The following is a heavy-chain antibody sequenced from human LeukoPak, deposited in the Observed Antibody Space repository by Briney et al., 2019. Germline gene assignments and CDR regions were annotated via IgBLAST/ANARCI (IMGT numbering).Heavy chain of an antibody. Sequence: PSETLSLTCAVYGGSFSGYCWSWIRQPPGKGLEWIGEINHSGSTNYNPSLKSRVTISVDTSKNQFSLKLSSVTAADTAVYYCARGYYGDFYYFDYWGQGTLVTVSS. CDR3: ARGYYGDFYYFDY. CDR1: GGSFSGYC. V-gene: IGHV4-34*01. J-gene: IGHJ4*02. D-gene: IGHD4-17*01. CDR2: INHSGST.